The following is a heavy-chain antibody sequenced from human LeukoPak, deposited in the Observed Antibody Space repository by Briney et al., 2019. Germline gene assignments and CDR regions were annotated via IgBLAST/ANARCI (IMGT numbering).Heavy chain of an antibody. V-gene: IGHV4-34*01. D-gene: IGHD2-15*01. Sequence: SETLSLTCAVYGGSFSGYYWSWIRQPPGKGLEWIGEINHSGSTYYNPSLKSRVTISVDTSKNQFSLKLSSVTAADTAVYYCASHCSGGSCYPPAPYYYYYMDVWGKGTTVTISS. CDR3: ASHCSGGSCYPPAPYYYYYMDV. J-gene: IGHJ6*03. CDR1: GGSFSGYY. CDR2: INHSGST.